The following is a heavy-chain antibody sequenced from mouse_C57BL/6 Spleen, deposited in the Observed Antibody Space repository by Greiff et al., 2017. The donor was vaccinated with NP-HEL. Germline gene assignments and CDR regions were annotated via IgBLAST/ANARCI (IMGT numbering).Heavy chain of an antibody. J-gene: IGHJ3*01. CDR3: ARDGGRPAWFAY. Sequence: DVKLVESGGGLVKPGGSLKLSCAASGFTFSSYAMSWVRQTPEKRLEWVATISDGGSYTYYPDNVKGRFTISRDNAKNNLYLQMSHLKSEDTAMYYCARDGGRPAWFAYWGQGTLVTVSA. CDR2: ISDGGSYT. CDR1: GFTFSSYA. V-gene: IGHV5-4*01.